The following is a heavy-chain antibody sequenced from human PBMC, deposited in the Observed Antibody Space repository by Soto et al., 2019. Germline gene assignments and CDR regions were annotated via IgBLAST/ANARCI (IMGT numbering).Heavy chain of an antibody. CDR2: INQDGSEK. CDR3: FNVAFGY. J-gene: IGHJ4*02. CDR1: GFTFSIYA. Sequence: GGSLRLSCAASGFTFSIYAMSWVRQAPGKGLEWVANINQDGSEKYCADSVKGRFTISRDNAKNSLYLQMDSLRVEDTALYYCFNVAFGYWGRGTLVTVSS. V-gene: IGHV3-7*01.